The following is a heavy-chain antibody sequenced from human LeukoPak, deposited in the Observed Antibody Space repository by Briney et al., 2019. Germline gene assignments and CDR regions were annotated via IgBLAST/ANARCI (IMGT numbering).Heavy chain of an antibody. CDR1: GFTFSDYY. CDR3: ARDGAAGNDEYVWGSYRYASNWFDP. V-gene: IGHV3-11*01. D-gene: IGHD3-16*02. J-gene: IGHJ5*02. Sequence: GGSLRLSCAASGFTFSDYYMSWIRQAPGKGLEWVSYISSSGSTIYYAGSVKGRFTISRDNAKNSLYLQMNSLRAEDTAVYYCARDGAAGNDEYVWGSYRYASNWFDPWGQGTLVTVSS. CDR2: ISSSGSTI.